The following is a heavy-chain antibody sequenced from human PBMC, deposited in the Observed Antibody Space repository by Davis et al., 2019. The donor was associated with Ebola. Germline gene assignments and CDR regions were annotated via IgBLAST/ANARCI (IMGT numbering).Heavy chain of an antibody. D-gene: IGHD1-26*01. V-gene: IGHV7-4-1*02. CDR2: INTNTGNP. CDR1: GYTFTTYP. J-gene: IGHJ4*02. CDR3: AREGGSYTPNGFDY. Sequence: AASVKVSCKASGYTFTTYPMNWVRQAPGQGLEWMGWINTNTGNPTYAQGFTGRFVFSSDTSVSTAYLQISSLKAEDTAVYYCAREGGSYTPNGFDYWGQGTLVTVSS.